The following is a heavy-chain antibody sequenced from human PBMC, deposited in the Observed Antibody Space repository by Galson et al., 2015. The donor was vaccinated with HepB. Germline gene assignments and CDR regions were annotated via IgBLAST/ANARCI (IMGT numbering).Heavy chain of an antibody. CDR3: ARQYCSSTTCYTDAFDI. Sequence: SLRLSCAASGFTFSSYWMTWVRQAPGKGLEWVANIKQDGSQKYYVDSVKGRFTISRENAKNSLYLQMNSLKAEDTAAYSCARQYCSSTTCYTDAFDIWGQGTMVTVSS. CDR2: IKQDGSQK. V-gene: IGHV3-7*05. D-gene: IGHD2-2*02. J-gene: IGHJ3*02. CDR1: GFTFSSYW.